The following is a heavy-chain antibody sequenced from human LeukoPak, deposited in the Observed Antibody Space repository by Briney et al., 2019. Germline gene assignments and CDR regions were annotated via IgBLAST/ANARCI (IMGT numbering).Heavy chain of an antibody. J-gene: IGHJ4*02. D-gene: IGHD2-2*01. CDR3: ASDPPYTSSSAW. CDR2: ILVGSGNT. V-gene: IGHV1-58*01. Sequence: LVKVSCKASGYTFTSYDFNWVRQATGQRPEWIGWILVGSGNTNYAQMFQERVTLTWDVSTSTAYMVLSSLRSEDTAIYYCASDPPYTSSSAWWGQGTLVTVSS. CDR1: GYTFTSYD.